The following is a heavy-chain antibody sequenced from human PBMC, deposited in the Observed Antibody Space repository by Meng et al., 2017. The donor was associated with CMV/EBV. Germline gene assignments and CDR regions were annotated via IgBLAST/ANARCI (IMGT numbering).Heavy chain of an antibody. Sequence: ESPKISGAASGFTFSDSYMNWVRQAPGKGLEWVSSISSSSTIYYADSVKGRFTISRDNAKNSLYLQMNSLRAEDTAVYYCARDVSPRSSAYFAIYYFYALDVWGQGTTVTVSS. CDR2: ISSSSTI. D-gene: IGHD2-21*01. J-gene: IGHJ6*02. V-gene: IGHV3-69-1*02. CDR3: ARDVSPRSSAYFAIYYFYALDV. CDR1: GFTFSDSY.